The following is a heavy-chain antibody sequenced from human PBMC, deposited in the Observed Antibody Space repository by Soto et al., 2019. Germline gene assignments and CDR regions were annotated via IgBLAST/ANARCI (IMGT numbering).Heavy chain of an antibody. CDR1: NCSISSRRSY. CDR3: GGQDSGARGYYLEN. CDR2: IYYIGTT. J-gene: IGHJ4*02. D-gene: IGHD2-15*01. Sequence: QLQLQESGSGLVKPSETLSLTCIVSNCSISSRRSYWGWIRQTPGKGLGWIGSIYYIGTTYSTASLKSRVPISIDASKTQFPVKMTPGPAADTAVCFCGGQDSGARGYYLENWGQGALVTVSS. V-gene: IGHV4-39*01.